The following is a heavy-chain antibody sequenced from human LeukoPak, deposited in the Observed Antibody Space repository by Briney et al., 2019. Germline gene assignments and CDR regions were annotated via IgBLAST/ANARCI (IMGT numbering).Heavy chain of an antibody. J-gene: IGHJ4*02. Sequence: GRSLTLSCTTSGYTFGDYDVNWLRQATGKGLEWVGFIRSKPYGGTTEYAASVKGRFTISRDDSKSIAYLQMKSLQTEDTAVYFCTRIRMQKPLDYWGQGTLVTVSS. CDR1: GYTFGDYD. CDR3: TRIRMQKPLDY. D-gene: IGHD2-8*01. CDR2: IRSKPYGGTT. V-gene: IGHV3-49*03.